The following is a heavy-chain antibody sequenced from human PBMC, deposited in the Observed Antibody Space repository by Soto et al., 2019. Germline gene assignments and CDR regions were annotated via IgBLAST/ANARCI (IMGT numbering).Heavy chain of an antibody. V-gene: IGHV4-38-2*02. Sequence: SETLSLTCAVSGYSISSGYYWGWFRQPPGKGLEWIGSIYHSGSSYYNPSLKSRVTISVDTSKNQFSLKLSSVTAADTAVYYCAREWWTAMVRQLDYWGQGTLVTVSS. J-gene: IGHJ4*02. D-gene: IGHD5-18*01. CDR2: IYHSGSS. CDR3: AREWWTAMVRQLDY. CDR1: GYSISSGYY.